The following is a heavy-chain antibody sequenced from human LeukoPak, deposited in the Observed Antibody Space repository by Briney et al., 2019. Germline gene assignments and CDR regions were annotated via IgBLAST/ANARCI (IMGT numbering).Heavy chain of an antibody. D-gene: IGHD3-3*01. V-gene: IGHV1-8*01. CDR2: MNPNSGNT. J-gene: IGHJ4*02. CDR3: ARDLTVRFLEWLPTY. CDR1: GYTFTSYD. Sequence: ASVKVSCKASGYTFTSYDINWVRQATGQGLEWMGWMNPNSGNTGYAQKFQGRVTMTRNTSISTAYMELSSLRSEDTAVYYCARDLTVRFLEWLPTYWGQGTLVTVSS.